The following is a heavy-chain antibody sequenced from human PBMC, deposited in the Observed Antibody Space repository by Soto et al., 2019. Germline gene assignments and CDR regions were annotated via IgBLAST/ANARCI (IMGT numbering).Heavy chain of an antibody. Sequence: EVQLVESGGGLVQPGRSLRLSCAASGFTFDDYAMHWVRQAPGKGLEWVSGISWNSGSIGYADSVKGRFTISRDNAKNSLYLQMSSLRAEDTALYYCAKDTRRGYDFWSGYLPDYYYYGMDVWGQGTTVTVSS. CDR3: AKDTRRGYDFWSGYLPDYYYYGMDV. CDR2: ISWNSGSI. V-gene: IGHV3-9*01. CDR1: GFTFDDYA. J-gene: IGHJ6*02. D-gene: IGHD3-3*01.